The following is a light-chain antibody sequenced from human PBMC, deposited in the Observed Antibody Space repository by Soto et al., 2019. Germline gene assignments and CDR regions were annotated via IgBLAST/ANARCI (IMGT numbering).Light chain of an antibody. J-gene: IGKJ2*01. CDR2: DAS. CDR1: QGVSSY. V-gene: IGKV3-11*01. CDR3: QQRSNWYT. Sequence: EIVLTQSPATLSLSPGEIATLSCRASQGVSSYLAWYQQKPGQAPRLLIYDASNRATGIPARFSGSGSGTDFTLTISSLEPEDFAVYYCQQRSNWYTFGQGTKLEIK.